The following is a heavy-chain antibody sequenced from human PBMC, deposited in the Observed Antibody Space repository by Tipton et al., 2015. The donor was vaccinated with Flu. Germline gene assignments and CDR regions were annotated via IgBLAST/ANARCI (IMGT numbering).Heavy chain of an antibody. CDR3: ARRKTVTTRLTYFDY. J-gene: IGHJ4*02. CDR1: GASISSNGYY. Sequence: TLSLTCTVSGASISSNGYYWTWIRQHPGEGLEWIGYIYNGGSPAYNSSLKSRVTISVDTSKNQFSLKLSSVTAADTAVYYCARRKTVTTRLTYFDYWGQGTLVTVSS. D-gene: IGHD4-17*01. CDR2: IYNGGSP. V-gene: IGHV4-31*03.